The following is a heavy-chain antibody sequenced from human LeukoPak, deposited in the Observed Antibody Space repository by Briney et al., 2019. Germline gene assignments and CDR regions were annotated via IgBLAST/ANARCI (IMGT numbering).Heavy chain of an antibody. V-gene: IGHV3-23*01. CDR3: AFNHLFDY. CDR2: ISGSGDST. CDR1: AFTFSRYA. Sequence: GGSLRLSCAASAFTFSRYAMSWVRQAPGKGLEWVSAISGSGDSTYYADSVKGRFTISRDNSKSTLYLQMNSLRAEDTAVYYCAFNHLFDYWGQGTLVTVSS. D-gene: IGHD1-14*01. J-gene: IGHJ4*02.